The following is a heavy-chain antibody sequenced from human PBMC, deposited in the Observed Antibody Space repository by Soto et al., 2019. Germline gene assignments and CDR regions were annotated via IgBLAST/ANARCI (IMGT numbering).Heavy chain of an antibody. V-gene: IGHV4-34*01. CDR3: ARAYDFWSGYYFGSYYYYGMDV. CDR1: GGSFSGYY. J-gene: IGHJ6*02. Sequence: SETLSLTCAVYGGSFSGYYWSWIRQPPGKGLEWIGEINHSGSTNYNPSLKSRVTISVDTSKNQFSLQLSSVTAADTAVYYCARAYDFWSGYYFGSYYYYGMDVWGQGTTVTVSS. D-gene: IGHD3-3*01. CDR2: INHSGST.